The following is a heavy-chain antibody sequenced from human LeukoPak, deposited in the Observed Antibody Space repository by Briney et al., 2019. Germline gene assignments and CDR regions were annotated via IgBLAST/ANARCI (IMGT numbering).Heavy chain of an antibody. CDR1: GYTFTTNG. V-gene: IGHV1-18*01. CDR3: ARELSYYGSGNYYQGRGYYFDY. J-gene: IGHJ4*02. Sequence: ASVKVSCKASGYTFTTNGISWVRQAPGQGLEWMGWISPYNGNTNYGEKVQGRITMTTDIYTRTVFMELGSLTSDDTAVYYCARELSYYGSGNYYQGRGYYFDYWGQGTLLTVSS. CDR2: ISPYNGNT. D-gene: IGHD3-10*01.